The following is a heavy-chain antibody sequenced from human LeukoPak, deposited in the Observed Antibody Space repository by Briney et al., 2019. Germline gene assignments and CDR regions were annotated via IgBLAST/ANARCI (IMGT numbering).Heavy chain of an antibody. CDR3: ARDQRTVGYYGMDV. V-gene: IGHV4-59*01. J-gene: IGHJ6*02. D-gene: IGHD1-26*01. Sequence: PSETQSLTCTVSGGSISGNHWSWVRRPPGKGLEWVGYIYYSGSTNYNPSLKSRVTISVDTSKNQFSLKLRSVTAADTAVYYCARDQRTVGYYGMDVWGRGTTVTVSS. CDR1: GGSISGNH. CDR2: IYYSGST.